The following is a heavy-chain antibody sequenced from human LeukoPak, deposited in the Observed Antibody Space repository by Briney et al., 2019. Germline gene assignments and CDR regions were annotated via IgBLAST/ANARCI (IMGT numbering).Heavy chain of an antibody. J-gene: IGHJ4*02. CDR2: INHSGST. Sequence: SETLSLTCAVYGGSFSGYYWSWIRQPPGKGLEWVGEINHSGSTNYNPSLKSRVTISVDTSKNQFSLKLSSVTAADTAVYYCATFFYVFDYWGQGTLVTVSS. V-gene: IGHV4-34*01. CDR3: ATFFYVFDY. CDR1: GGSFSGYY. D-gene: IGHD5/OR15-5a*01.